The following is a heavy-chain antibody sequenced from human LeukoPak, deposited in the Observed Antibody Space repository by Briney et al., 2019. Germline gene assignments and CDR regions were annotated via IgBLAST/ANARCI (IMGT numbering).Heavy chain of an antibody. V-gene: IGHV3-23*01. Sequence: GGSLRLSCAASGFTFNNYAMSWVRQAPGKGLEWVSGINHSDDSTFYAGSVKGRFTMSRDNSKNTVYLQMNGLRADDTALYFCAKGYVRFSDYWGQGTLVTVSS. CDR1: GFTFNNYA. D-gene: IGHD3-16*01. CDR3: AKGYVRFSDY. CDR2: INHSDDST. J-gene: IGHJ4*02.